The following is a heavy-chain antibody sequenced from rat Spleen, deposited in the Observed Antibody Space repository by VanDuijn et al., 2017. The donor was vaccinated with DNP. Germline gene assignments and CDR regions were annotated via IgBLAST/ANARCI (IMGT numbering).Heavy chain of an antibody. J-gene: IGHJ2*01. Sequence: EVKLVESGGGLVEPGRSLKLSCAASGFNFNDDWMGWVRQAPGKGLEWIGEINKESGTIIYSPSLKDKFTISRDNAQNTLYLQMNKLGSEDTAIYHCAKGPNYGGWSDYFDYWGQGVMVTVSS. V-gene: IGHV4-2*01. D-gene: IGHD1-11*01. CDR1: GFNFNDDW. CDR3: AKGPNYGGWSDYFDY. CDR2: INKESGTI.